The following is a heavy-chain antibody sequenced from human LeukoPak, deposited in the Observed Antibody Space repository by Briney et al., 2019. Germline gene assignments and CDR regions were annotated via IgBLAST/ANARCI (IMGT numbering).Heavy chain of an antibody. CDR2: ISSSSSTI. V-gene: IGHV3-48*01. D-gene: IGHD3-3*01. CDR3: ARGSIDYDFWSGYYLHPPSFDY. J-gene: IGHJ4*02. Sequence: PSETLSLTCTVSGGSISSSSYYWGWVRQAPGKGLEWVSYISSSSSTIYYADSVKGRFTISRDNAKNSLYLQMNSLRAEDTAVYYCARGSIDYDFWSGYYLHPPSFDYWGQGTLVTVSS. CDR1: GGSISSSSYY.